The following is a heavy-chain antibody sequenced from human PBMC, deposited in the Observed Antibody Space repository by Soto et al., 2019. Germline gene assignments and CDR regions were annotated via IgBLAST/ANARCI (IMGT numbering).Heavy chain of an antibody. CDR3: ARAGDAIQGYYYYGMDV. V-gene: IGHV1-18*04. CDR1: GYTFTRYG. Sequence: GGSVKVSCKASGYTFTRYGSSGVRQAPGQGLAWMGWISAYNGNTNYVQKLQGRGIMTTNKYTSTAYMELRSLRSDDAAVYYCARAGDAIQGYYYYGMDVWGQGTTVTVSS. J-gene: IGHJ6*02. CDR2: ISAYNGNT. D-gene: IGHD2-21*02.